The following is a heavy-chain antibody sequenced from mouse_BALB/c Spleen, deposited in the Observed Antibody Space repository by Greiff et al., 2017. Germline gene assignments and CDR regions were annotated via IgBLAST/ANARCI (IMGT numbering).Heavy chain of an antibody. D-gene: IGHD1-1*01. Sequence: VQLQQSGPQLVRPGASVKISCKASGYSFTSYWMHWVKQRPGQGLEWIGMIDPSDSETRLNQKFKDKATLTVDKSSSTAYMQLSSPTSEDSAVYYCARYGSSLGGFAYWGQGTLVTVSA. CDR1: GYSFTSYW. CDR3: ARYGSSLGGFAY. V-gene: IGHV1S127*01. J-gene: IGHJ3*01. CDR2: IDPSDSET.